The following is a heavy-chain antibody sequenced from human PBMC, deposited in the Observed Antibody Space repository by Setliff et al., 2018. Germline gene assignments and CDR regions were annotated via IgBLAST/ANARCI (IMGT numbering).Heavy chain of an antibody. CDR1: GGSFSSFY. J-gene: IGHJ4*02. D-gene: IGHD7-27*01. Sequence: LSLTCAVYGGSFSSFYWSWIRQPPGKGLEWIGEINHSGTTNYNPSLKSRVTISVGTSKKQFSLKLSSVTAADTAVYYCAKFGPLDLTGDWAFDNWGQGTLVTVSS. CDR2: INHSGTT. V-gene: IGHV4-34*01. CDR3: AKFGPLDLTGDWAFDN.